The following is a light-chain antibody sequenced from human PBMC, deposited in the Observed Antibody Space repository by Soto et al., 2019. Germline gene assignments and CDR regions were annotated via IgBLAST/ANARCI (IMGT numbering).Light chain of an antibody. Sequence: QAVVTQPASVSGSPGQSITISCTGTSSDVGGYKYVSWYQQHPGKAPKLMIYEVSNRPSGVSNRFSGSKSGNTASLTISGLQAEDEAYYYCSSYTSSGLVVFGGGTKLTVL. CDR3: SSYTSSGLVV. J-gene: IGLJ2*01. CDR1: SSDVGGYKY. CDR2: EVS. V-gene: IGLV2-14*01.